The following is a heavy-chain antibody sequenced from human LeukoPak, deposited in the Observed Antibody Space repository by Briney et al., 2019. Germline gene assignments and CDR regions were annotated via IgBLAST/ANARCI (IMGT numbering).Heavy chain of an antibody. CDR2: IKGDGSEK. J-gene: IGHJ4*02. CDR1: EFSFSTYW. Sequence: GGSLRLSCAASEFSFSTYWLSWVRQAPGKGLEWVANIKGDGSEKYYVDSVKGRFTISRDNAKNSLYLQMNSLRAEDTAVYYCARDPSHYDSSGYLLDYWGQGTLVTVSS. V-gene: IGHV3-7*01. D-gene: IGHD3-22*01. CDR3: ARDPSHYDSSGYLLDY.